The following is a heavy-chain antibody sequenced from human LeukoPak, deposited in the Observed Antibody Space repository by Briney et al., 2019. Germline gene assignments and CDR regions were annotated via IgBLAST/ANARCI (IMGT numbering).Heavy chain of an antibody. Sequence: PGGSLRLSCAASGFNFSACALSWVRQALGKGLEWVSVISISGDVTYYADSVKGRFTISRDDSENTLHLQMNSLRADDTAIYFCTSSAGHDSGWYYYWGQGTLVTVSS. CDR3: TSSAGHDSGWYYY. CDR2: ISISGDVT. CDR1: GFNFSACA. J-gene: IGHJ4*02. V-gene: IGHV3-23*01. D-gene: IGHD6-19*01.